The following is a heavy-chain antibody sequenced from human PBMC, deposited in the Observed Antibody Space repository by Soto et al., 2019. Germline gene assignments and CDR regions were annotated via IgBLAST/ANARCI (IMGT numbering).Heavy chain of an antibody. CDR2: ISKSDYT. D-gene: IGHD2-2*01. CDR1: GFAFSNYG. CDR3: AREDSIVIPAVSDF. Sequence: XGSLRLSCTVSGFAFSNYGINWVRQAPGKGLEWVSSISKSDYTYYADSVKGRFTISRDNAKNPVSLQMNTLRVEDTAVYYCAREDSIVIPAVSDFWGHGTLVTVSS. J-gene: IGHJ4*03. V-gene: IGHV3-21*01.